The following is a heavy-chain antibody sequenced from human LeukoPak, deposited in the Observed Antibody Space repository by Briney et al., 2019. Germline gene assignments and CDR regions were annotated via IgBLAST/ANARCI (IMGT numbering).Heavy chain of an antibody. Sequence: GGSLRLSCAASGFTFSDYYMSWIRQAPGKGLEWVSYISSSGSTIYYADSVKGRFTISRNNAKNSLYLQMNSLRAEDTAVYYCATEQNYDILTGPVRLDYWGQGTLVTVSS. CDR2: ISSSGSTI. V-gene: IGHV3-11*01. CDR3: ATEQNYDILTGPVRLDY. D-gene: IGHD3-9*01. CDR1: GFTFSDYY. J-gene: IGHJ4*02.